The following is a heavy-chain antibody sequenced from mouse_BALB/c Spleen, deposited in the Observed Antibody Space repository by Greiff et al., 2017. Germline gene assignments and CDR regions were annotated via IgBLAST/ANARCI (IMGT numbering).Heavy chain of an antibody. Sequence: EVKLMESGPSLVKPSQTLSLTCSVTGDSITSGYWNWIRKFPGNKLEYMGYISYSGSTYYNPSLKSRISITRDTSKNQYYLQLNSVTTEDTATYYCARGEVRRDWYFDVWGAGTTVTVSS. V-gene: IGHV3-8*02. CDR3: ARGEVRRDWYFDV. CDR1: GDSITSGY. CDR2: ISYSGST. J-gene: IGHJ1*01. D-gene: IGHD2-14*01.